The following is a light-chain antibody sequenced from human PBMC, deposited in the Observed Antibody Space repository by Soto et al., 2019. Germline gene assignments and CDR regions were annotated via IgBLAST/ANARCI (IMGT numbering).Light chain of an antibody. Sequence: QSVLTQPASVSGSPGQSITISCTGTSSDVGTYSYVSWYQQHPGKAPKLMIYDVRNRPSGVSNRFSGSKSGNTASLTISGLQAEDEADYYCSSYTSSSTLILFGGGTKLTVL. V-gene: IGLV2-14*01. CDR1: SSDVGTYSY. J-gene: IGLJ2*01. CDR3: SSYTSSSTLIL. CDR2: DVR.